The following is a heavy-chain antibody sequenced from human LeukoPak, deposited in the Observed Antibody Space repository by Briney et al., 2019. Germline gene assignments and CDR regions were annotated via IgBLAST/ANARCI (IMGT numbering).Heavy chain of an antibody. V-gene: IGHV4-59*01. CDR1: GGSLSSYY. J-gene: IGHJ6*03. CDR3: ARAPYYYYMDV. Sequence: SETLSLTCTVSGGSLSSYYWSWIRQPPGKGLEWIGYILYSGSTNYNPSLKSRVTISVDTSKNQFSLKLSSVTAADTAVYHCARAPYYYYMDVWGKGTMVTVSS. CDR2: ILYSGST.